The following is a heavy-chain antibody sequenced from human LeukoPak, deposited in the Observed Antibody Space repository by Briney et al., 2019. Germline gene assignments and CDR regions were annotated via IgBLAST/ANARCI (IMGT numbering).Heavy chain of an antibody. CDR3: ATENGDYTFDY. D-gene: IGHD4-17*01. CDR2: IWYDGSHI. Sequence: GGSLRLSCVASGFSFSTHGMHWVRQAPGKGLDWVAIIWYDGSHINYPDSVKGRFTISRDNSKNTLYLQMNSLRAEDTALYYCATENGDYTFDYWGQGTLVTVSS. J-gene: IGHJ4*02. V-gene: IGHV3-33*01. CDR1: GFSFSTHG.